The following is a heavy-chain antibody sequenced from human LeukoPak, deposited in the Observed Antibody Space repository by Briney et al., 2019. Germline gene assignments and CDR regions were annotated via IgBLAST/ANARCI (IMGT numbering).Heavy chain of an antibody. V-gene: IGHV3-13*01. CDR3: VRQQTPHGNFDY. J-gene: IGHJ4*02. Sequence: GGSLRLSCATSGFTFSDHATHWVRQPTGKGLEWVSAIGTAGDTFYPGSVKGRFTISRENAKNSLSLRMNSLRAEDTAVYYCVRQQTPHGNFDYWGQGTLVTVSS. D-gene: IGHD1-26*01. CDR2: IGTAGDT. CDR1: GFTFSDHA.